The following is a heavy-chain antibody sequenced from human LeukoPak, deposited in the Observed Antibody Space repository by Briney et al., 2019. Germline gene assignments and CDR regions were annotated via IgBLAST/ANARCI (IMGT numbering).Heavy chain of an antibody. Sequence: PGGSLRLSCAASGFTFSSYWMTWVRQPPGKGLEWVANIEYDGSAKYYGDSVKGRFTISRDNTKNSLYLQMNSLRAEDTAVYYCARVIVLVEGASDHFDYWGQGTPATVHS. V-gene: IGHV3-7*01. D-gene: IGHD2-2*01. CDR3: ARVIVLVEGASDHFDY. CDR2: IEYDGSAK. CDR1: GFTFSSYW. J-gene: IGHJ4*02.